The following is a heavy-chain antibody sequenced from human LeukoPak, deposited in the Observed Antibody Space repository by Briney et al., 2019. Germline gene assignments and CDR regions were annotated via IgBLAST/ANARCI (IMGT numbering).Heavy chain of an antibody. V-gene: IGHV4-34*01. CDR2: INHSGST. Sequence: SETLSLTCAVYGGSFSGYYWSWIRQPPGKGLEWIGEINHSGSTYYNPSLKSRVTISVDTSKNQFSLKLSSVTAADTAVYYCARDRYYDFWSGYYPEYYFDYWGQGTLVTVSS. D-gene: IGHD3-3*01. CDR1: GGSFSGYY. J-gene: IGHJ4*02. CDR3: ARDRYYDFWSGYYPEYYFDY.